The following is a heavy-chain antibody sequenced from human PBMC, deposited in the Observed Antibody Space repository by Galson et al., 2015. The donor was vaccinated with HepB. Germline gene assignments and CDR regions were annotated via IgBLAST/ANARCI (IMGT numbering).Heavy chain of an antibody. CDR1: GYSFTSYW. J-gene: IGHJ2*01. Sequence: QSGAEVKKPGESLRISCKGSGYSFTSYWISWVRQMPGKGLEWMGRIDPSDSYTNYSPSFQGHVTISADKSISTAYLQWSSLKASDTAMYYCARLRGEEGYCSSTSCYGDWYFDLWGRGTLVTVSS. V-gene: IGHV5-10-1*01. CDR2: IDPSDSYT. D-gene: IGHD2-2*01. CDR3: ARLRGEEGYCSSTSCYGDWYFDL.